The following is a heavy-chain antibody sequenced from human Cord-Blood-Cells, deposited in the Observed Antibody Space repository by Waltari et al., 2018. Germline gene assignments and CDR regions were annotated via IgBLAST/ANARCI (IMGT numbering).Heavy chain of an antibody. J-gene: IGHJ4*02. V-gene: IGHV4-38-2*01. CDR3: ARGMTANFDY. D-gene: IGHD6-25*01. CDR2: IYHSGST. CDR1: GYPISSGYS. Sequence: QVQLQESGPGLVKPSEPLSPTCAVSGYPISSGYSWDWIRQPPGKGLEWIGSIYHSGSTYYNPSLKSRVTISVDTSKNQFSLKLSSVTAADTAVYYCARGMTANFDYWGQGTLVTVSS.